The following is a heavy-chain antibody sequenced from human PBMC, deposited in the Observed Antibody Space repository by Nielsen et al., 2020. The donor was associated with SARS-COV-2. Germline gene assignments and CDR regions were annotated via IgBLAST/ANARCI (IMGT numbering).Heavy chain of an antibody. CDR3: ARDRGDYGDWNWFDP. V-gene: IGHV3-7*05. CDR1: GISITSYW. Sequence: GESLKISCAASGISITSYWMNWVRQVPGKGLEWVASIKEDGSERYFVDSVKGRFTISRDNAKNSLYLRMNSLRAEDTAVYYCARDRGDYGDWNWFDPWGQGTLVTVSS. CDR2: IKEDGSER. D-gene: IGHD4-17*01. J-gene: IGHJ5*02.